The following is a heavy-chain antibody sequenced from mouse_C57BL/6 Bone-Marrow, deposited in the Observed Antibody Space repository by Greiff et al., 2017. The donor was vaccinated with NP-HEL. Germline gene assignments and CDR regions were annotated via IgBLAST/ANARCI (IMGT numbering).Heavy chain of an antibody. CDR3: ARYEGDYGSRYFDY. CDR2: IRNKANGSTT. CDR1: GFTFTDYY. Sequence: EVQLQQSGGGLVQPGGSLSLSCAASGFTFTDYYMSWVRQPPGKALEWLGFIRNKANGSTTESSASVKGRFTISIDNSQSILYLQMNARRAEYGATDFCARYEGDYGSRYFDYWGQGTTLTVSA. D-gene: IGHD1-1*01. V-gene: IGHV7-3*01. J-gene: IGHJ2*01.